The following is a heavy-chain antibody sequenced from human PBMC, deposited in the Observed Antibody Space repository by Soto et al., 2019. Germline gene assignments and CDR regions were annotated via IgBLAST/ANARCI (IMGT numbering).Heavy chain of an antibody. CDR1: GGTFSSYA. CDR3: ASTSCSSTSCYTTIGWFDP. Sequence: QVQLVQSGAEVKKPGSSVKVSCKASGGTFSSYAISWVRQAPGQGLEWMGGIIPIFGTANYAQKFQGRVTITADESTSTAYVELSSLRSEDTAVYYCASTSCSSTSCYTTIGWFDPWGQGTLVTVSS. V-gene: IGHV1-69*01. D-gene: IGHD2-2*02. CDR2: IIPIFGTA. J-gene: IGHJ5*02.